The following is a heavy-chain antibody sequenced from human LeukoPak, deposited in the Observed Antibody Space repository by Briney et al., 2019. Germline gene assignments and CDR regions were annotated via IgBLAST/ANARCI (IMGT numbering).Heavy chain of an antibody. D-gene: IGHD2-2*01. V-gene: IGHV3-30*02. Sequence: PGGSLRLSCAASGFTFSSYGMHWVRQAPGKGLEWVAFIRYDGSNKYYADSVKGRFTISRDNSKNTLYLQMNSLRAEDTAVYYCAKGGYCSSTSCRNLKHYYYYYYMDVWGKGTTVTVSS. CDR2: IRYDGSNK. CDR3: AKGGYCSSTSCRNLKHYYYYYYMDV. J-gene: IGHJ6*03. CDR1: GFTFSSYG.